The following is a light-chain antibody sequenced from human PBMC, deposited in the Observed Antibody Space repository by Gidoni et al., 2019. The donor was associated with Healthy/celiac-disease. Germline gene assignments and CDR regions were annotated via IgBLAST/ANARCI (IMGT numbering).Light chain of an antibody. CDR3: SSYTSSSPYV. Sequence: QSALTQPASVSGSPGQSITISCTGTSSDVGGYNYVSWYQQHPGKAPKLMIYEVSNRPYGVSNRFSGSQSGNTASLTISWLQSDDEADYYCSSYTSSSPYVFGTGTKVTVL. CDR1: SSDVGGYNY. J-gene: IGLJ1*01. V-gene: IGLV2-14*01. CDR2: EVS.